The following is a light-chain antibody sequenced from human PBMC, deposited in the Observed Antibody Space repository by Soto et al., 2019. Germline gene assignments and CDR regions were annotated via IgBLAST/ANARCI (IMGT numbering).Light chain of an antibody. CDR3: QQYNNCQYT. CDR2: RAS. J-gene: IGKJ2*01. CDR1: QNVSSN. Sequence: EIVMTQSPATLSVSPGGSATLACRASQNVSSNFAWYRQKPGKAPKLLIYRASTRATGIPARFSGSGSGTEFTLTISSLQSEDFAVDYCQQYNNCQYTLGQGTKLEIQ. V-gene: IGKV3-15*01.